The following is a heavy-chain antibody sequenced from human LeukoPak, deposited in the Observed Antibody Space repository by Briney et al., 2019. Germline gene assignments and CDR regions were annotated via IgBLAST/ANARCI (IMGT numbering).Heavy chain of an antibody. CDR2: IYHSGST. V-gene: IGHV4-38-2*02. CDR1: GGSISSYY. CDR3: ARHGFGYSSSSRVDY. J-gene: IGHJ4*02. Sequence: SETLSLTCTVSGGSISSYYWGWIRQPPGKGLEWIGSIYHSGSTYYNPSLKSRVTISVDTSKNQFSLKLSSVTAADTAVYYCARHGFGYSSSSRVDYWGQGTLVTVSS. D-gene: IGHD6-6*01.